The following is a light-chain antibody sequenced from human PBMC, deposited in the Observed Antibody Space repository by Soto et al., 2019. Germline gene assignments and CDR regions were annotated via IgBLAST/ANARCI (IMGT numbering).Light chain of an antibody. CDR3: QQYNEWPIT. J-gene: IGKJ1*01. CDR2: RAS. CDR1: QSVSSL. V-gene: IGKV3-15*01. Sequence: EVVMTQSPATLSLSPGEIATLPCRASQSVSSLLAWYQQKPGQAPRLLIYRASTRATGISGRFSGSGSGTEFTLTITSLQSEDFAVYYCQQYNEWPITFGQGTKVDIK.